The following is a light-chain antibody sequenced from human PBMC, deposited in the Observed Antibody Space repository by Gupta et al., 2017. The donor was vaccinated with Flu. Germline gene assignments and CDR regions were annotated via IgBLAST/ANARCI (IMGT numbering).Light chain of an antibody. J-gene: IGKJ2*01. V-gene: IGKV1-33*01. CDR3: QQYDTIPPAYT. CDR2: DSS. Sequence: MKITQSPSFLSASIGDSVTITCQASQDISNYLNWDQQRPGQAPRLLIYDSSNLETGVPSRFSGSGCGTGFTFTLSSLQPEDIATSYCQQYDTIPPAYTFGQGTKLEIK. CDR1: QDISNY.